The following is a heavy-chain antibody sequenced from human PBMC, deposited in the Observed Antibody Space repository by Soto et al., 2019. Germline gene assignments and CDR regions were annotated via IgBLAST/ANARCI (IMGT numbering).Heavy chain of an antibody. J-gene: IGHJ4*02. CDR3: ARDRVTPASIFEF. Sequence: SETLSLTCNVSGASVSSGSHYWSWIRQPPGKGLEWIGHIYFSGSTKYNPSLKSRVTISVDMSRNQFSLRVISVTAADTAVYYCARDRVTPASIFEFWGQGTLVTVSS. D-gene: IGHD2-2*01. CDR2: IYFSGST. CDR1: GASVSSGSHY. V-gene: IGHV4-61*01.